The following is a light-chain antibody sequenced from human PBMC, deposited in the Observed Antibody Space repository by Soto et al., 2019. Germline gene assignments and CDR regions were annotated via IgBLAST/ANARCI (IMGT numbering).Light chain of an antibody. CDR3: MQGSHWAS. V-gene: IGKV2-30*01. CDR1: QSLVSSDGLTY. J-gene: IGKJ2*03. CDR2: KVS. Sequence: VVMTPPPLSLAVTLGQTASISCTTSQSLVSSDGLTYFNWFHQSPGQSPRRLIYKVSNRDSGVPDRFTGSGSGTDFTLTISRVEAEDVGIYYCMQGSHWASFGQGTKLEIK.